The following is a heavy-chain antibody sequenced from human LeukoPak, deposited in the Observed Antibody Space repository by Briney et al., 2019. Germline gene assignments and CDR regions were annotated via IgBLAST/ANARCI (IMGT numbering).Heavy chain of an antibody. CDR1: GGSISTYY. V-gene: IGHV4-59*01. D-gene: IGHD2-8*01. Sequence: SETLSLTCTVSGGSISTYYWNWIRQPPGKGLEWIGYIYHSGSTNYNPSLQSRVTISVDTSKNQFSLNLNSVTAADTAVYYCARGTNGVWFPPGDWGQGTLVTVSS. CDR3: ARGTNGVWFPPGD. CDR2: IYHSGST. J-gene: IGHJ4*02.